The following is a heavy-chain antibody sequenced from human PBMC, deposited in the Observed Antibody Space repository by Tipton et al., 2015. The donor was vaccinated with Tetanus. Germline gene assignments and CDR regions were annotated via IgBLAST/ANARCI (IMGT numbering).Heavy chain of an antibody. J-gene: IGHJ4*02. CDR1: GGSFSGYL. CDR3: ARANYDSSKKGPFDS. Sequence: GLVKPSKTLSLTCSVSGGSFSGYLWSWVRQPSGKGLEWIGEINHSGTTNYNPSLKSRVTISVDTSKNQFSLKLRSVTAADTAVYYCARANYDSSKKGPFDSWGQGSLVIVSS. D-gene: IGHD1-7*01. CDR2: INHSGTT. V-gene: IGHV4-34*01.